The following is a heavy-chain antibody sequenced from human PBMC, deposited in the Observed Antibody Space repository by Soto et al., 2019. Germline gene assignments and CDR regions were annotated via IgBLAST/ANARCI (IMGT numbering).Heavy chain of an antibody. J-gene: IGHJ4*02. CDR2: ISSSGSTI. V-gene: IGHV3-48*03. Sequence: SLRLSCAASGFTFSSYEMNWVRQAPGKGLEWVSYISSSGSTIYYADSVKGRFTISRDNAKNSLYLQMNSLRAEDTAVYYCARDREYSSSPTDYWGQGTLVTVSS. D-gene: IGHD6-6*01. CDR3: ARDREYSSSPTDY. CDR1: GFTFSSYE.